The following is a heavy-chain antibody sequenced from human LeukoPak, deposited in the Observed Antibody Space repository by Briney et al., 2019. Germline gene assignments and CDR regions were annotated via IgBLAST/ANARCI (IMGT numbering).Heavy chain of an antibody. CDR3: AKAYYYDSSGHYSPSLDY. V-gene: IGHV3-23*01. D-gene: IGHD3-22*01. J-gene: IGHJ4*02. Sequence: GRSLRLSCSASGFTFSSYAMSWVRQAPGKGLEWVSAINARGDSTYYAGSVKGRFTVSRDSSKNTLYLQMNSLGGEDTAVYYCAKAYYYDSSGHYSPSLDYWGQGTLVTVSS. CDR1: GFTFSSYA. CDR2: INARGDST.